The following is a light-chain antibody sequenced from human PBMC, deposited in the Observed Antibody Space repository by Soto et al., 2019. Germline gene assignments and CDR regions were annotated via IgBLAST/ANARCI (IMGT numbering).Light chain of an antibody. V-gene: IGKV1-8*01. CDR1: QGISSY. Sequence: AIRMTQSPSSFSASTGDRVTITCRASQGISSYLAWYQQKPGKAPKLLIYAASTLQSGVPSRFSGSGSGTDFTLTISCLQSEDFATYYCLQHNNYPPTFGGGTKVDIK. CDR3: LQHNNYPPT. J-gene: IGKJ4*01. CDR2: AAS.